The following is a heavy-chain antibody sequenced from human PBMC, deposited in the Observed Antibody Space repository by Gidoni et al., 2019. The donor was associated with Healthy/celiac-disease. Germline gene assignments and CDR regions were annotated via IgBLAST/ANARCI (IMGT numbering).Heavy chain of an antibody. J-gene: IGHJ4*02. Sequence: QVQLVESGGGLVKPGGSLRLSCAASGFTFSDYYMSWIRQAPGKGLEWVSYISSSGSTIYYADSVKGRFTISRDNAKNSLYLQMNSLRAEDTAVYYCASKPRADGTPISVGYYFDYWGQGTLVTVSS. CDR2: ISSSGSTI. CDR3: ASKPRADGTPISVGYYFDY. CDR1: GFTFSDYY. V-gene: IGHV3-11*01. D-gene: IGHD3-10*01.